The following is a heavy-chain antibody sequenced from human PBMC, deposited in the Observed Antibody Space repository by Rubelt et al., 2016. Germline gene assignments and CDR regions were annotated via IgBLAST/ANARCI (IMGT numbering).Heavy chain of an antibody. V-gene: IGHV4-34*01. J-gene: IGHJ6*02. D-gene: IGHD1-26*01. CDR2: IYYSGGT. CDR3: ARLGEIPGVGYYGMDV. CDR1: GGSFSGYY. Sequence: QVQLQQWCAGLLKPSETLSLPCAVHGGSFSGYYWSWIRQHPGKGLEWIGSIYYSGGTDYNPSLKGGVTIPVDTSKNQFSLTLSSLTAADTAVYYCARLGEIPGVGYYGMDVWGQGTTVTVSS.